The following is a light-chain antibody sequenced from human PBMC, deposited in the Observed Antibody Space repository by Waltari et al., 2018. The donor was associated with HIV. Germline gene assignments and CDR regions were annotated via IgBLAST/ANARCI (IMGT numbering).Light chain of an antibody. CDR3: ASWDDSLGGYWI. J-gene: IGLJ2*01. V-gene: IGLV1-47*01. CDR1: TSTIGSNY. Sequence: QSVVTQPPSASGTLGQRVTISCSGGTSTIGSNYVYWYQHLPGTSPKLLIYMNDQRPSGVPDRISGSKSGTSASLAISGLRSEDEADYYCASWDDSLGGYWIFGGGTNLTVL. CDR2: MND.